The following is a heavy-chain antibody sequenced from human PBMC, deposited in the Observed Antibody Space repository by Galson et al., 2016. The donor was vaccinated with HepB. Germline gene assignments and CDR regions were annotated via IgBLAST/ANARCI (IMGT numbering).Heavy chain of an antibody. CDR2: ISYDGSIE. D-gene: IGHD3-3*01. Sequence: SLRLSCAASGFTFGSYAIHWVRQAPGKGLEWVAVISYDGSIEYYEESVKGRFTISRDNSKNTLFLQIHSLRPEDTAVYYCARGYDYYFDYWGQGTLVTVSS. CDR1: GFTFGSYA. J-gene: IGHJ4*02. V-gene: IGHV3-30-3*01. CDR3: ARGYDYYFDY.